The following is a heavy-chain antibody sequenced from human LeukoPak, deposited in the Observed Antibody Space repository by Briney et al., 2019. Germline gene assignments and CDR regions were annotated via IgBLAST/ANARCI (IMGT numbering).Heavy chain of an antibody. CDR2: ISAYNGNT. CDR1: GYTFTSYG. V-gene: IGHV1-18*01. J-gene: IGHJ5*02. D-gene: IGHD3-10*01. Sequence: GASVKVSCKASGYTFTSYGISWVRQAPGQGLEWMGWISAYNGNTNYAQKLQGRDTMTTDTSTSTAYMELRSLRSDDTAVYYCARGLDYYGSGRGALDWFDPWGQGTLITVSS. CDR3: ARGLDYYGSGRGALDWFDP.